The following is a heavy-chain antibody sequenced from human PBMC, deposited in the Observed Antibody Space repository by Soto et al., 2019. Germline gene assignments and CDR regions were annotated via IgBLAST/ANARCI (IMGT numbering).Heavy chain of an antibody. Sequence: SETLSLTCTVSGGSVTNSSYYWGWIRQSPGKGLEWIGSVYYRGRSYSKSSVKSRATISVDTSKNRFSLSLNSVTASDTAVYFCVSQRTTVPTQAYFDYWRPGALVTVSS. J-gene: IGHJ4*02. D-gene: IGHD4-17*01. CDR2: VYYRGRS. V-gene: IGHV4-39*01. CDR1: GGSVTNSSYY. CDR3: VSQRTTVPTQAYFDY.